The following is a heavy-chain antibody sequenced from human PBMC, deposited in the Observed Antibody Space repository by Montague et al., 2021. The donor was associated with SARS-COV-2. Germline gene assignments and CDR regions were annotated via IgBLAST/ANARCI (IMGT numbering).Heavy chain of an antibody. CDR2: VLYNKGT. V-gene: IGHV4-59*08. Sequence: SETLSLTCTVSGVSVTDYYWSWIRHPPGKGLEWVGDVLYNKGTNFNPSLKSRVAIFVDTSQNHFSLRLTSVTAADTAFYYCVGHPLDDCLNGHPDFWDQGTLVTVSS. D-gene: IGHD3/OR15-3a*01. J-gene: IGHJ4*02. CDR3: VGHPLDDCLNGHPDF. CDR1: GVSVTDYY.